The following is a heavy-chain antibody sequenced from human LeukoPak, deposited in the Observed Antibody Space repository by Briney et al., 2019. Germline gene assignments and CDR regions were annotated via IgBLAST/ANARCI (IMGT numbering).Heavy chain of an antibody. V-gene: IGHV3-23*01. CDR1: GFTFSSYA. D-gene: IGHD6-25*01. CDR3: ASDYFLDY. J-gene: IGHJ4*02. Sequence: GGSLRLSCAASGFTFSSYAMTWVRQAPGKGLEWVSTISDSGAGTNYADSAKGRFTISRDNSMNTLYLQMNSLRADETAVYYCASDYFLDYWGQGTLVTVSS. CDR2: ISDSGAGT.